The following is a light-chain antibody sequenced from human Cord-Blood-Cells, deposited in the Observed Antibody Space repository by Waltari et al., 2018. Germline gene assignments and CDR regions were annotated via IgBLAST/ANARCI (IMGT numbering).Light chain of an antibody. CDR1: QGISSY. V-gene: IGKV1-8*01. CDR2: AAS. J-gene: IGKJ3*01. Sequence: AIRMTQSPSSFSASKGDRVTITCRASQGISSYLDWYQQKPGKAPKLLIYAASTLQSGVPSRFSGSGSGTDFTLTISCLQSEDLGTYYCEQYYSYPFTFGPGNKVDIK. CDR3: EQYYSYPFT.